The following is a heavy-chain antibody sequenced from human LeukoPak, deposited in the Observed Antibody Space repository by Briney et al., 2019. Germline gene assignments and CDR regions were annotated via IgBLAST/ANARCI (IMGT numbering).Heavy chain of an antibody. J-gene: IGHJ4*02. D-gene: IGHD3-3*01. CDR2: INPNSGGT. V-gene: IGHV1-2*02. Sequence: GASVKVSCKASGYTFTGYYMHWVRQAPGQGPEWMGWINPNSGGTNYAQKFQGRVTMTRDTSISTAYMELSRLRSDDTAVYYCAREDRFTIFGVVNYWGQGTLVTVSS. CDR3: AREDRFTIFGVVNY. CDR1: GYTFTGYY.